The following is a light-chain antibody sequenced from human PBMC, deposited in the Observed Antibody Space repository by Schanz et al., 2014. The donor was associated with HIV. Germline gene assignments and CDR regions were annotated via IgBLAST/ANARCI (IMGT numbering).Light chain of an antibody. CDR2: GNT. V-gene: IGLV1-40*01. Sequence: QSVLTQPPSVSGAPGQRVTISCTGTISNIGAGYDVHWYRHLPGTAPKLLIYGNTNRPSGVPDRFSGSKSGTSASLAISGLQSEDEAVYHCAAWDDSLSGPVVFGGGTKLTVL. CDR1: ISNIGAGYD. CDR3: AAWDDSLSGPVV. J-gene: IGLJ2*01.